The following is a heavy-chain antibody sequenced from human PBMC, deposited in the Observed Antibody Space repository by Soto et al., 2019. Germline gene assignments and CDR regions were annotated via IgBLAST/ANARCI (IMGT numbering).Heavy chain of an antibody. V-gene: IGHV4-59*01. CDR1: GDSMSTYY. CDR2: IYSSGSA. D-gene: IGHD6-19*01. J-gene: IGHJ5*02. Sequence: PSETLSLTCTASGDSMSTYYWNWIRQPPGKGLEWIGYIYSSGSANYNPSLKSRVAISIDTSKNQFSLRLSSVTPADTALYYCAKLVAVAGTDDWFDPWGQGTLVTVSS. CDR3: AKLVAVAGTDDWFDP.